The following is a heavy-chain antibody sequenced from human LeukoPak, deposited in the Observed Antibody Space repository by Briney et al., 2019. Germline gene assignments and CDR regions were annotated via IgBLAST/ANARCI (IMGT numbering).Heavy chain of an antibody. J-gene: IGHJ4*02. CDR1: GFTFSSYS. CDR2: ISSSSSYI. CDR3: ARASSGWYVPY. D-gene: IGHD6-19*01. Sequence: GGSLRLSCAASGFTFSSYSMNWVRQAPGKGLEWVSSISSSSSYIYYADSVKGRFTISRDNAKNSLYLQMNSLRAEDTAVYYCARASSGWYVPYWGQGTLVTVSS. V-gene: IGHV3-21*01.